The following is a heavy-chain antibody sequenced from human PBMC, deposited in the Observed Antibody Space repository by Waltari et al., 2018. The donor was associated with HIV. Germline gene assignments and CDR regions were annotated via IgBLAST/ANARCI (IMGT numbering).Heavy chain of an antibody. D-gene: IGHD6-19*01. Sequence: QVRLVESGGGVVQPGGSLRLSCVAFNFPFSVYAMGWVRQAPGKGLEWVALIHDGGSKWHHADSVWGRFTISRDNSNNTLYLQMTNLRVEDTAIYYCARERPFRVPGQRVTPSHSFDFWGQGALVTVSS. CDR2: IHDGGSKW. V-gene: IGHV3-30*02. J-gene: IGHJ4*02. CDR3: ARERPFRVPGQRVTPSHSFDF. CDR1: NFPFSVYA.